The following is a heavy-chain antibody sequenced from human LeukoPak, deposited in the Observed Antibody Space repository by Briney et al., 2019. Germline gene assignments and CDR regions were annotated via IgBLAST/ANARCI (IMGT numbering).Heavy chain of an antibody. D-gene: IGHD2-21*02. CDR1: DGSISNSSFY. CDR3: ARQLKRGRAVTAHDAFDI. J-gene: IGHJ3*02. CDR2: IYYSGNT. Sequence: PSETLSLTCTVSDGSISNSSFYWGWIRQPPGKGLEWIGNIYYSGNTYYNSSLKSRVTISVDTSKNQFSLKLSSVTAADTAVYYCARQLKRGRAVTAHDAFDIWGQGTMVTVSS. V-gene: IGHV4-39*01.